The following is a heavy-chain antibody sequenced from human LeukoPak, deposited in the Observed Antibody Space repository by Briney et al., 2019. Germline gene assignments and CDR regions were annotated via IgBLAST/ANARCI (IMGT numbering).Heavy chain of an antibody. CDR1: GFTFSNYC. CDR2: INEDGSVK. Sequence: PGESLRLSCAASGFTFSNYCMSWVRQAPGKGLEWVGNINEDGSVKYYVDSVKGRFTISRDNAKNSLYLQMNSLRAKDTAVYYCARDLGASQHLSWFGPWGQGTLVTVSS. J-gene: IGHJ5*02. CDR3: ARDLGASQHLSWFGP. V-gene: IGHV3-7*05. D-gene: IGHD1-26*01.